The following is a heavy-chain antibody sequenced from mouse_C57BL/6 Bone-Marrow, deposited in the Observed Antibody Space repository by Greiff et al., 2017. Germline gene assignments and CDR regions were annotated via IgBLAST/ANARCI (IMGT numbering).Heavy chain of an antibody. CDR3: VRHSLAY. CDR2: IRSKSNNYAT. Sequence: EVQGVESGGGLVQPKGSLKLSCAASGFSFNTYAMNWVRQAPGTGLEWVARIRSKSNNYATYYADSVKDRFTISRDDSESMLYLQMNNLKTEDTAMYYCVRHSLAYWGQGTLVTVSA. CDR1: GFSFNTYA. V-gene: IGHV10-1*01. J-gene: IGHJ3*01.